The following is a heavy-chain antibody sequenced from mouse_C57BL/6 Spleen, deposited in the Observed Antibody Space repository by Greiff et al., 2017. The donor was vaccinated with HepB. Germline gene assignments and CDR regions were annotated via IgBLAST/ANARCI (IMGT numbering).Heavy chain of an antibody. CDR2: INPNNGGT. J-gene: IGHJ4*01. CDR3: ARSLDAMDY. V-gene: IGHV1-18*01. CDR1: GYTFTDYN. Sequence: EVKLMESGPELVKPGASVKIPCKASGYTFTDYNMDWVKQSHGKSLEWIGDINPNNGGTIYNQKFKGKATLTVDKSSSTAYMELRSLTSEDTAVYYCARSLDAMDYWGQGTSVTVSS.